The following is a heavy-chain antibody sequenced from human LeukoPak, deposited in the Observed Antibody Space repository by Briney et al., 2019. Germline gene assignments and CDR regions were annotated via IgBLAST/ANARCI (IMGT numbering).Heavy chain of an antibody. CDR3: ARYYYDSSDFDY. CDR2: ISAYNGNT. CDR1: GYTFTSYG. Sequence: ASVKVSCKASGYTFTSYGISWVRQVPGQGLEWIGWISAYNGNTNYAQKLQGRVTMTTDTSTSTAYMELRSLRSDDTAVYYCARYYYDSSDFDYWGQGTLVTVSS. V-gene: IGHV1-18*01. J-gene: IGHJ4*02. D-gene: IGHD3-22*01.